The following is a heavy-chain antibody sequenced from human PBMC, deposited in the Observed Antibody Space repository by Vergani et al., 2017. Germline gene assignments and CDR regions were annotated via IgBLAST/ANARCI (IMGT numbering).Heavy chain of an antibody. J-gene: IGHJ2*01. CDR1: GGSISSGSYY. CDR2: IYTSGST. Sequence: QVQLQESGPGLVKPSQTLSLTCTVSGGSISSGSYYWSWIWQPAGKGLEWIGRIYTSGSTNYNPSLKSRVTISVETSKNQFSLKLSSVTAADTAVYYCAREGGYDWDWYFDLWGRGTLVTVSS. D-gene: IGHD5-12*01. V-gene: IGHV4-61*02. CDR3: AREGGYDWDWYFDL.